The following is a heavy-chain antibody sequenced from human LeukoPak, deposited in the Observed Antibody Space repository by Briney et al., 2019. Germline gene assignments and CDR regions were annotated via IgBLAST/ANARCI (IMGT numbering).Heavy chain of an antibody. V-gene: IGHV3-7*01. CDR1: GFTFSIYS. CDR2: IKQDGSEK. J-gene: IGHJ4*02. D-gene: IGHD6-19*01. CDR3: ARDRGSSGWYEFDY. Sequence: GGSLRLSCAASGFTFSIYSMNWVRQAPGKGLEWVANIKQDGSEKYYVDSVKGRFTISRDNAKNSLYLQMNSLRAEDTAVYYCARDRGSSGWYEFDYWGQGTLVTVSS.